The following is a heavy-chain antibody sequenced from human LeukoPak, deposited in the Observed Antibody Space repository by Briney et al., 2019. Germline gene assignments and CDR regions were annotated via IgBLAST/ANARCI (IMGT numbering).Heavy chain of an antibody. CDR1: GFTFSSYG. CDR2: ISYDGSNK. J-gene: IGHJ4*02. V-gene: IGHV3-30*18. Sequence: GRSLRLSCAASGFTFSSYGMHWVRQAPGKGLEWVAVISYDGSNKYYADSVKGRFTISRDNSKNTLYLQMNSLRAGDTAVYYCAKGTAAAFYWGQGTLVTVSS. CDR3: AKGTAAAFY. D-gene: IGHD2-2*01.